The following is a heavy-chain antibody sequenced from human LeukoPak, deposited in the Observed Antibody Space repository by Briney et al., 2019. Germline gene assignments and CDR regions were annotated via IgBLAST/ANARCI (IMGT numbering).Heavy chain of an antibody. J-gene: IGHJ4*02. CDR3: AKEDSSGFYFDY. D-gene: IGHD3-22*01. CDR2: ISWNSGSI. CDR1: GFTFDDYA. Sequence: GGSLRLSCAASGFTFDDYATHWVRQAPGKGLEWVSGISWNSGSIGYAGSAKGRFTISRDNAKNSLYLQMNSLRAEDTALYYCAKEDSSGFYFDYWGQGTLVTVSS. V-gene: IGHV3-9*01.